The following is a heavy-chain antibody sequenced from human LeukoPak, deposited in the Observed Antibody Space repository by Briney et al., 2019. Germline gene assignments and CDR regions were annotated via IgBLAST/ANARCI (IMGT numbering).Heavy chain of an antibody. CDR3: AKDQAYCSGGSCYSSFDY. V-gene: IGHV3-23*01. J-gene: IGHJ4*02. CDR1: VFTFSIYS. D-gene: IGHD2-15*01. Sequence: PGGSLRLSCAASVFTFSIYSVSWVRQAPGEGLECVSCINGRGGSTYYAYSVEGRFTLSRENSKKTLYLQMNTLRAEDTAVYYVAKDQAYCSGGSCYSSFDYWGQGTLVTVSS. CDR2: INGRGGST.